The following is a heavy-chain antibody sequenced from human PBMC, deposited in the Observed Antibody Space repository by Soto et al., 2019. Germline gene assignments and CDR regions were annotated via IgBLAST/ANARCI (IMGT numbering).Heavy chain of an antibody. D-gene: IGHD6-13*01. Sequence: GGSLRLSCADSGFTFRSFTMNWVRQAPGKGLEWVSTISSNSAYIYYTDALRGRFTISRDNAKNSLHLQMNSLRAEDTAVYYCTRDASRDSSARGWFDPWGPGTLVTVSS. CDR2: ISSNSAYI. CDR1: GFTFRSFT. J-gene: IGHJ5*02. V-gene: IGHV3-21*01. CDR3: TRDASRDSSARGWFDP.